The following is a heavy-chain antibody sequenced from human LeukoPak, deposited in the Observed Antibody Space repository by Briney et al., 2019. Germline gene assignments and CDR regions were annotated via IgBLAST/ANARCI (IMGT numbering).Heavy chain of an antibody. CDR3: ARQGIAAAGTSDWFDP. V-gene: IGHV4-39*01. CDR1: GGSISSSSYY. J-gene: IGHJ5*02. Sequence: SETLSLICTVSGGSISSSSYYWGWIRQPPGKGLEWIGSIYYSGSTYYNPSLKSRVTISVDTSKNQFSLKLSSVTAADTAVYYCARQGIAAAGTSDWFDPWGQGTLVTVSS. CDR2: IYYSGST. D-gene: IGHD6-13*01.